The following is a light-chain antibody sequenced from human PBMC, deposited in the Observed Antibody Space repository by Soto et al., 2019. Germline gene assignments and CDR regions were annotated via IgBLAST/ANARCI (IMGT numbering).Light chain of an antibody. J-gene: IGLJ2*01. CDR3: QSSDSDFVV. V-gene: IGLV6-57*04. CDR1: SGSIANNY. Sequence: NFMLTQPHSVSESPGKTLSISGTRSSGSIANNYVQGYQQRPGSAPTTVIYENNQRLSGVPDRFSGSTDGSSNSASRTISGMQTEEEADYYFQSSDSDFVVFGGGTKLTVL. CDR2: ENN.